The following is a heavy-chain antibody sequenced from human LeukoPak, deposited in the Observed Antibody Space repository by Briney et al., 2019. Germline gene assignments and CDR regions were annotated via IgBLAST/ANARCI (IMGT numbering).Heavy chain of an antibody. V-gene: IGHV3-64*01. J-gene: IGHJ4*02. Sequence: GGSLRLSCAASGFTFSSYAMHWVRQASGKGLEYVSAISSNGGSTYYANSVKGRFTISRDNSKNTLYLQMGSLRAEDMAVYYCARERDYYFDYWGQGTLVTVSS. CDR1: GFTFSSYA. CDR3: ARERDYYFDY. CDR2: ISSNGGST. D-gene: IGHD3/OR15-3a*01.